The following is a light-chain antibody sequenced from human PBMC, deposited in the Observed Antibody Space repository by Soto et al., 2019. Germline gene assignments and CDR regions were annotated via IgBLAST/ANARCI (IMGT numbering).Light chain of an antibody. CDR3: SSYTGSTSYV. Sequence: HSALTQPASVSGSPGQSITISCTGTSSDVGGYNYVSWYQQHPGKAPKLMIYDVSYRPSGVSNRFSGSKSGDTASLTISGLQAEDEADYYCSSYTGSTSYVFGTGTKVTVL. CDR2: DVS. J-gene: IGLJ1*01. V-gene: IGLV2-14*01. CDR1: SSDVGGYNY.